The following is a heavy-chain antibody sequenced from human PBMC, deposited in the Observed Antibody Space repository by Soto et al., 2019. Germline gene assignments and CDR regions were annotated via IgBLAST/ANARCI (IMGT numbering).Heavy chain of an antibody. V-gene: IGHV1-8*01. J-gene: IGHJ4*02. Sequence: QVQLVQSGAEVKKPGASVKVSCKASGYTFTSYDINRVRQATGQGLEWMGWMNPNSGNTGYAQKFQGRVTMTRNTSISTAYMELSSLRSEDTAVYYCARGRYCTNGVCYSEFDYWGQGTLVTVSS. CDR1: GYTFTSYD. D-gene: IGHD2-8*01. CDR2: MNPNSGNT. CDR3: ARGRYCTNGVCYSEFDY.